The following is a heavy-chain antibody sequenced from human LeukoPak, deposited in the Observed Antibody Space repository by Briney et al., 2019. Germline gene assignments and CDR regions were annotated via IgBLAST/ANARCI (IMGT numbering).Heavy chain of an antibody. Sequence: GGSLRLSCAASGFTFSSYTINWVRQAPGKGLEWVSSISSASTYIYFADSVQGRFTISRDNAKNSLYLQMNSLRAEDTAVYYCVKDRTGTYTLDYWGQGTLVTVSS. J-gene: IGHJ4*02. CDR1: GFTFSSYT. D-gene: IGHD3-10*01. V-gene: IGHV3-21*01. CDR2: ISSASTYI. CDR3: VKDRTGTYTLDY.